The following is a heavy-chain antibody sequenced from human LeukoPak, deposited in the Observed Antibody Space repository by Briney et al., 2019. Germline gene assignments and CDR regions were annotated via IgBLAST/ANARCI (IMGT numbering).Heavy chain of an antibody. CDR3: ARGNGRGAISPYFDF. V-gene: IGHV3-66*01. CDR2: IYSGGRT. Sequence: GGSLRLSCAASGFTFSSYWMSWVRQAPGKGLEWVSVIYSGGRTDYVDSVKGRFIISRDNSKNMLYLQMNSLRPDDTAVYYCARGNGRGAISPYFDFWGQGTLVTVSS. CDR1: GFTFSSYW. D-gene: IGHD3-10*01. J-gene: IGHJ4*02.